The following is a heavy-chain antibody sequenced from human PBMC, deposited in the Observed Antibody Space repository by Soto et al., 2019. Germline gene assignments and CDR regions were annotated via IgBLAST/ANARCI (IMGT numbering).Heavy chain of an antibody. CDR2: IWYDGSIS. D-gene: IGHD1-7*01. CDR1: GFTFSNYA. J-gene: IGHJ5*02. Sequence: GGPLRLSCAASGFTFSNYAMHWVRQAPGKGLEWVAVIWYDGSISYYADSVKGRFTISRDNSKNTLFLQMNSLRAEDTAVYYCARVSLTRTPTYWFVLWGHGTLVTGST. V-gene: IGHV3-33*01. CDR3: ARVSLTRTPTYWFVL.